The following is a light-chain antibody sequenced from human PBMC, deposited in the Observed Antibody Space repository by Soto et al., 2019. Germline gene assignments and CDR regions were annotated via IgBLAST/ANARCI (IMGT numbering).Light chain of an antibody. V-gene: IGLV2-18*02. Sequence: QSALTQPPSVSGSPGQLVTISCTGTSSDVGSYNRVSWYQQPPGTAPKLIIYEVSNRPSGVPDRFFGSKSGNTASLTISGLQAEDEADYYCSSFTSSNTWVFGGGTKVTVL. CDR3: SSFTSSNTWV. CDR1: SSDVGSYNR. J-gene: IGLJ3*02. CDR2: EVS.